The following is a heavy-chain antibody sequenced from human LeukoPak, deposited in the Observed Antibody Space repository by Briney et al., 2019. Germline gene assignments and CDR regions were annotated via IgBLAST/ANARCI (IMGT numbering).Heavy chain of an antibody. V-gene: IGHV5-51*01. J-gene: IGHJ3*02. D-gene: IGHD1-14*01. CDR3: ARHDRGAPFDI. CDR1: GYTLTSYW. Sequence: GESLKISCKGSGYTLTSYWFGWVRQLPGKGLEWVGIIYPTDSDTRYSPSFQGQVTISADKSISTAYLQWASLKASDTAMYYCARHDRGAPFDIWGQGTMVTVSS. CDR2: IYPTDSDT.